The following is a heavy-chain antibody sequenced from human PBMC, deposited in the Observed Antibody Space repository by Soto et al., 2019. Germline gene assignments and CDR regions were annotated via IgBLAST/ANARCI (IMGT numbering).Heavy chain of an antibody. CDR2: ISAYNGNT. D-gene: IGHD3-9*01. J-gene: IGHJ4*02. CDR1: GYTFTSYG. Sequence: ASVKVSCKASGYTFTSYGISWVRQAPGQGLEWMGWISAYNGNTNYAQKLQGRVTMTTDTSTSTAYMELRSLRSDDTAVYYCARLLMGYYDILTGYCEYWGQGTLVTVSS. CDR3: ARLLMGYYDILTGYCEY. V-gene: IGHV1-18*01.